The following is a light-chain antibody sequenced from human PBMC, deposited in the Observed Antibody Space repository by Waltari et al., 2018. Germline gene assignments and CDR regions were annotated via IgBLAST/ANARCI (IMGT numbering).Light chain of an antibody. CDR2: LGS. V-gene: IGKV2-28*01. CDR1: QSLLHSNGHNY. Sequence: DIVMTKSPLSLPVTPGEPASISCRSSQSLLHSNGHNYLDWYLQKPGQSPQLLIYLGSNRASGVPNRFSGSGSGTDFTLKISRVEAEDVGVYYCMQALQAPFAFGPGTTVDIK. CDR3: MQALQAPFA. J-gene: IGKJ3*01.